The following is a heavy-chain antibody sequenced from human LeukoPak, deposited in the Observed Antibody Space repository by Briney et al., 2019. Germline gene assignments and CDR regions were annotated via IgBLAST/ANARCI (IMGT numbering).Heavy chain of an antibody. Sequence: ASVKVSCKASGYTFTSYGISWVRQAPGQGLEWMGWMNPNSGNTGYAQKFQGRVTMTRNTSISTAYMELSSLRSEDTAVYYCARGHSVLLWFGESLGDYWGQGTLVTVSS. CDR1: GYTFTSYG. CDR2: MNPNSGNT. D-gene: IGHD3-10*01. V-gene: IGHV1-8*02. CDR3: ARGHSVLLWFGESLGDY. J-gene: IGHJ4*02.